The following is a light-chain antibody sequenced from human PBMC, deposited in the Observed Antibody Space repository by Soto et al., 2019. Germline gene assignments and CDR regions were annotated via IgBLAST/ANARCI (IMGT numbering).Light chain of an antibody. CDR3: QQYNNWPPERT. V-gene: IGKV3-15*01. CDR2: GAS. CDR1: QSVSYY. Sequence: EIVLTQSPGTLSLSPGERATLSCRASQSVSYYLAWYQQKPGQAPRLLIYGASTRATGIPARFSGSGSGTEFTLTISSLQSEDFAVYYCQQYNNWPPERTFGQGTKVDIK. J-gene: IGKJ1*01.